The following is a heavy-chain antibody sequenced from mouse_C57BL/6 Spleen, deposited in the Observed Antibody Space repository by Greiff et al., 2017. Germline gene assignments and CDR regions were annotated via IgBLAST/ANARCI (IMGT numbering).Heavy chain of an antibody. CDR3: ARGDGYYEDYDAMDY. D-gene: IGHD2-3*01. CDR1: GYSFTGYF. CDR2: INPYNGDT. V-gene: IGHV1-20*01. Sequence: VQLQQSGPELVKPGDSVKISCKASGYSFTGYFMNWVMQSHGKSLEWIGRINPYNGDTFYNQKFKGKATLTVDKSSSTAHMELRRLTSEDSAVYYCARGDGYYEDYDAMDYWGQGTSVTVSS. J-gene: IGHJ4*01.